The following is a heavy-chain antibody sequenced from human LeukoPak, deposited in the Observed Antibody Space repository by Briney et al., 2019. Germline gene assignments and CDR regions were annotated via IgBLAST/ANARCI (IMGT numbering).Heavy chain of an antibody. V-gene: IGHV4-34*01. CDR1: GGSFSGYY. J-gene: IGHJ5*02. D-gene: IGHD2-15*01. Sequence: PSETLSLTCAVYGGSFSGYYWSWIRQPPGKGLEWIGEINHSGSTNYNPSLKSRVTISVDTSKNQFSLKLSSVTAADTAVYYCARLYCSGGSCYLNWFDPWGQGTLVTVSS. CDR3: ARLYCSGGSCYLNWFDP. CDR2: INHSGST.